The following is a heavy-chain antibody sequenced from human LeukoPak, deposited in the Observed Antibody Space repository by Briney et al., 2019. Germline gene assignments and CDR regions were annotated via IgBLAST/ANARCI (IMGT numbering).Heavy chain of an antibody. CDR1: GFTFSSYA. V-gene: IGHV3-30-3*01. CDR3: ARDRLGVEMSTINRFDY. J-gene: IGHJ4*02. CDR2: ISYDGSNK. Sequence: GSLRLSCAASGFTFSSYAMHWVRQAPGKGLEWVAVISYDGSNKYYADSVKGRLTISRDNAKNSLYLQMNSLRAEDTAVYYCARDRLGVEMSTINRFDYWGQGTLVAVSS. D-gene: IGHD5-24*01.